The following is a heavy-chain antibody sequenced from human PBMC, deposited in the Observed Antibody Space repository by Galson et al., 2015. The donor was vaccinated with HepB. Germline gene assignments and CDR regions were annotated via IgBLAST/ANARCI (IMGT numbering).Heavy chain of an antibody. D-gene: IGHD2-2*01. Sequence: SLRLSCAASGFSFSTYGMHWVRQAPGKGLEWVADILYDGSSKYYADSVKGRFTISRDNSKNTLYLQMNSLRVEDTAVYYCARIIVVVPDDSEAFDIWGQGTMVTVSS. J-gene: IGHJ3*02. CDR1: GFSFSTYG. V-gene: IGHV3-30*03. CDR2: ILYDGSSK. CDR3: ARIIVVVPDDSEAFDI.